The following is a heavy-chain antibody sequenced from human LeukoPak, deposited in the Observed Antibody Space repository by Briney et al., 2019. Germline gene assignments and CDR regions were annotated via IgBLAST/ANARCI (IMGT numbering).Heavy chain of an antibody. CDR1: GGTFSSYA. V-gene: IGHV1-69*13. CDR3: ARDRRKDIVVVPAAIGWFDP. D-gene: IGHD2-2*02. J-gene: IGHJ5*02. Sequence: SVKVSCKASGGTFSSYAISWVRQAPGQGLEWMGGIIPIFGTANYAQKFQGRVTITADESTSTAYMELSSLRSEDTAVYYCARDRRKDIVVVPAAIGWFDPWGQGTLATVSS. CDR2: IIPIFGTA.